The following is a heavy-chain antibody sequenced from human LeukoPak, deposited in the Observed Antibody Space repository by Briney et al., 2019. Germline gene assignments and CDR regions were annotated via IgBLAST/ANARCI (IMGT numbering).Heavy chain of an antibody. Sequence: GGSLRLSCAASGFVFRSFSMTWVRQAPGKGLEWVASISSTSNHKYHADSVKGRFTFSRDNDENSLYLQMNSLRAEDTALYYCATRVTADSYDASDIWGQGTMVTVSS. CDR2: ISSTSNHK. V-gene: IGHV3-21*06. D-gene: IGHD6-25*01. J-gene: IGHJ3*02. CDR1: GFVFRSFS. CDR3: ATRVTADSYDASDI.